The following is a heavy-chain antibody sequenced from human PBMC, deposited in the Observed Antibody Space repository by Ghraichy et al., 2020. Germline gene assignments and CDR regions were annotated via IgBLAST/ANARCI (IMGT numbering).Heavy chain of an antibody. CDR1: GFTFSNAW. Sequence: GGSLRLSCEASGFTFSNAWMNWVRQAPGKRLEWIGRIKKISDGGTTDYAAPVKGRFTISRDDSKNTLYLQMNSLKIEDTGVYYCTTVADAWYTVHWGQGSLVTVSP. J-gene: IGHJ4*02. CDR3: TTVADAWYTVH. V-gene: IGHV3-15*01. CDR2: IKKISDGGTT. D-gene: IGHD6-13*01.